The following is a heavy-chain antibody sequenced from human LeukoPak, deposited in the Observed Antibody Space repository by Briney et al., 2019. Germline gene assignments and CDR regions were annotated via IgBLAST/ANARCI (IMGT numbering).Heavy chain of an antibody. V-gene: IGHV3-30*18. D-gene: IGHD3-9*01. CDR1: VFSFGSYG. J-gene: IGHJ5*02. CDR2: ISYDGSNK. Sequence: GGSLRLSCAPSVFSFGSYGMHWVRPAPGKGLEWVAVISYDGSNKYYADSLKGRFTISRDNSKNTLYLQMNSVRAEDTAVYYCAKDLGRLSYFDWLLLDLGGQGTLVTVSS. CDR3: AKDLGRLSYFDWLLLDL.